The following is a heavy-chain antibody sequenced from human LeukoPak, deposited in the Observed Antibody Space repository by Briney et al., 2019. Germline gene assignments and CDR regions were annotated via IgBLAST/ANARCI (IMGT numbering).Heavy chain of an antibody. Sequence: GASVKVSCKASGYTFTGYYMHWVRQAPGQGLEWMGWISAYNGNTNYAQKLQGRVTMTTDTSTSTAYMELRSLRSDDTAVYYCARARGYSGSYFYYYMDVWGKGTTVTVSS. V-gene: IGHV1-18*04. D-gene: IGHD1-26*01. CDR3: ARARGYSGSYFYYYMDV. CDR2: ISAYNGNT. CDR1: GYTFTGYY. J-gene: IGHJ6*03.